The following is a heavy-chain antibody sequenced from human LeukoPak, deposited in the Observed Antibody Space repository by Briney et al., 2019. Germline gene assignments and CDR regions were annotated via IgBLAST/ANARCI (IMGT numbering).Heavy chain of an antibody. J-gene: IGHJ4*02. CDR1: GFTFDDYG. CDR3: TTAESELLWFGELFYFDY. D-gene: IGHD3-10*01. CDR2: IKSKTDGGTT. V-gene: IGHV3-15*01. Sequence: GGSLRLSCAASGFTFDDYGMSWVRQAPGKGLEWVGRIKSKTDGGTTDYAAPVKGRFTISRDDSKNTLYLQMNSLKTEDTAVYYCTTAESELLWFGELFYFDYWGQGTLVTVSS.